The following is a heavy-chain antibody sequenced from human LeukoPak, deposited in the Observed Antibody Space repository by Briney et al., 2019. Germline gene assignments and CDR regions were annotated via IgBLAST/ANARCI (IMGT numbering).Heavy chain of an antibody. Sequence: GASVKVSCKASGYTFTDCYIHWVRQAPGQRLEWMGWINPDTGTTKYAQKFQDWVTMTSDTSINTAYMELTRLRSDDTAIYYCARDTGYSGYDPFDYWGQGTLVSVSS. CDR3: ARDTGYSGYDPFDY. CDR1: GYTFTDCY. D-gene: IGHD5-12*01. J-gene: IGHJ4*02. V-gene: IGHV1-2*04. CDR2: INPDTGTT.